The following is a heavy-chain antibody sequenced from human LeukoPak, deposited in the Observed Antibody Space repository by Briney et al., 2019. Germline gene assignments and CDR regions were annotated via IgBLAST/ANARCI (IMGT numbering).Heavy chain of an antibody. CDR2: IYYSGST. V-gene: IGHV4-31*03. CDR1: GGSISSGGYY. CDR3: ARNEENDAFDI. J-gene: IGHJ3*02. Sequence: PSETLSLTCTVSGGSISSGGYYWSWIRQHPGKGLEWIGYIYYSGSTYYNPSLKSRVTISVDTSKNQFSLKLSSVTAADTAVYYCARNEENDAFDIWGQGTMVTVSS.